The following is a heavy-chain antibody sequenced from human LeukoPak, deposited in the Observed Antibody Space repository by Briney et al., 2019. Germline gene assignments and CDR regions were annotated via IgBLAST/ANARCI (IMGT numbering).Heavy chain of an antibody. CDR2: IRYDGTNK. Sequence: PGRSLRLSCAASGFTFSSYGMHWVRQAPGKGLEWVAFIRYDGTNKYYADSVKGRFTISRDNTLYLQMNSLRAEDTAIYYCAKDRCSSTSCYIFDYWGQGTLVTVSS. V-gene: IGHV3-30*02. CDR3: AKDRCSSTSCYIFDY. CDR1: GFTFSSYG. D-gene: IGHD2-2*02. J-gene: IGHJ4*02.